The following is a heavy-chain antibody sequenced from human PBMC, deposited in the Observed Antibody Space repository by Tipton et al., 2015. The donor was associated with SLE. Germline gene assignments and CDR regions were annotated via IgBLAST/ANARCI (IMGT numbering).Heavy chain of an antibody. J-gene: IGHJ2*01. D-gene: IGHD2-2*01. CDR1: GYSISSGYY. V-gene: IGHV4-38-2*01. CDR2: IYHSGST. CDR3: ARVGPPVVPASWYFDL. Sequence: LRLSCAVSGYSISSGYYWGWIRQPPGKGLEWIGSIYHSGSTYYNPSLKSRVTISVDTSKNQFSLKLSSVTAADTAVYYCARVGPPVVPASWYFDLWGRGTLVTVSS.